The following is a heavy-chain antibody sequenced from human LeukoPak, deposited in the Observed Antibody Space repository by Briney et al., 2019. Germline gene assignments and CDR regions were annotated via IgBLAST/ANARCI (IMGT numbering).Heavy chain of an antibody. CDR2: ISGSGSST. Sequence: GGSLRLSCAASAFTFSSYAMSWVRQAPGKGLEWVSGISGSGSSTYYADSVKGRFTISRDNSKDTLYLQMNSLRAEDSAVYYCAKGLSGSYYTPLDYWGQGTLVTVSS. D-gene: IGHD1-26*01. J-gene: IGHJ4*02. CDR1: AFTFSSYA. V-gene: IGHV3-23*01. CDR3: AKGLSGSYYTPLDY.